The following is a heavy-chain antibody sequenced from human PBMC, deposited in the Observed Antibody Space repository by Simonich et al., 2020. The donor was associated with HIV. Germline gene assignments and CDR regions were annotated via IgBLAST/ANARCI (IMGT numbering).Heavy chain of an antibody. V-gene: IGHV4-34*01. Sequence: QVQLQQWGAGLLKPSETLSLTCAVYGGSFSGYYWGWIRQPPGKGLEWIGGINHSGSTNYNPSLQCRVTISLDTSKNQFSLKLNSVTAADTAVYYCARGTVTGGDARFDYWGQGTLVTVSS. CDR1: GGSFSGYY. CDR3: ARGTVTGGDARFDY. J-gene: IGHJ4*02. D-gene: IGHD4-17*01. CDR2: INHSGST.